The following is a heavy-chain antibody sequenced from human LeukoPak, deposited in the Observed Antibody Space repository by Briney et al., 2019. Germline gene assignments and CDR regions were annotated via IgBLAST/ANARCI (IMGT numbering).Heavy chain of an antibody. CDR2: IFHSGNT. Sequence: SETLSLTCTVSDYSISSGDYYWGWIRQPPGKGLEWIGSIFHSGNTYYNPSLKSRVTISVDTSKNQFSLRMSSVTAADTAVYYCARGFVNEIWSGYYSRNYGNWFDPWGQGTLVTVSS. CDR1: DYSISSGDYY. CDR3: ARGFVNEIWSGYYSRNYGNWFDP. D-gene: IGHD3-3*01. V-gene: IGHV4-38-2*02. J-gene: IGHJ5*02.